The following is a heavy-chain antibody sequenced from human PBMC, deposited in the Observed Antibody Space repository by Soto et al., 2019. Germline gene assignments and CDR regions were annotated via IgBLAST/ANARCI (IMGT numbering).Heavy chain of an antibody. CDR1: GFTVSSKY. D-gene: IGHD5-12*01. V-gene: IGHV3-66*01. CDR2: IQSGGPT. CDR3: AKGTKRGYSGYDSWFDP. Sequence: GGSLRLSCAASGFTVSSKYMSWVRQAPGKGLEWVSLIQSGGPTYYADSVKGRFTISRDNSKNTLYLQMNSLRAEDTAVYYCAKGTKRGYSGYDSWFDPWGQGTLVTVSS. J-gene: IGHJ5*02.